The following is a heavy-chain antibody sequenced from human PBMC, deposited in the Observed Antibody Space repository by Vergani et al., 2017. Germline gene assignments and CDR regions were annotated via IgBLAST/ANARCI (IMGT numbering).Heavy chain of an antibody. J-gene: IGHJ4*02. Sequence: EVQLLESGGGLVQPGGSLRLSCAASGFTFSSYWMHWVRQAPGKGLVWVSRIDSDGSSTNYADSVKGRFTISRDNAKNTLLLQMNSLRAEDTAVYYCAGLTTVVTPGLDYWGQGTLVTVSS. V-gene: IGHV3-74*02. CDR3: AGLTTVVTPGLDY. D-gene: IGHD4-23*01. CDR2: IDSDGSST. CDR1: GFTFSSYW.